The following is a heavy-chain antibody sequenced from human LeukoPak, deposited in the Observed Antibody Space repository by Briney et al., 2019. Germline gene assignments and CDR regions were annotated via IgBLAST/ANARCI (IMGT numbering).Heavy chain of an antibody. CDR3: ARGGYFDY. CDR2: ISSSGGYI. V-gene: IGHV3-21*01. J-gene: IGHJ4*02. Sequence: GGSLRPSCAASGFTFSSYSMNWVRQAPGKGLEWVSSISSSGGYIYYADSVKGRFTVSRDNAKNSLFLQMNSLKAEDTAVYYCARGGYFDYWGQGTLVTVSS. CDR1: GFTFSSYS.